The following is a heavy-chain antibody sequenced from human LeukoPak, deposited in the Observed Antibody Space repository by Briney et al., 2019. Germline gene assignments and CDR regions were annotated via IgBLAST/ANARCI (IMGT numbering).Heavy chain of an antibody. CDR2: IRDIGIST. Sequence: GGSLRLSCAASGFTFSSFAMSWVRQAPGKGLEWISDIRDIGISTNYADSVKGRFTISRDNSKNSLYLQMNSLRAEDTAVYYCASRSGSYYSYSFDMWGQGTMVAVSA. V-gene: IGHV3-23*01. CDR1: GFTFSSFA. J-gene: IGHJ3*02. D-gene: IGHD1-26*01. CDR3: ASRSGSYYSYSFDM.